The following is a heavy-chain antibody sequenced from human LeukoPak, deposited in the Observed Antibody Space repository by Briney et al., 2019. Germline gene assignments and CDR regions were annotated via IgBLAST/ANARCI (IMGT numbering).Heavy chain of an antibody. CDR1: GGSITNYF. J-gene: IGHJ4*02. Sequence: SETLSLTCSVSGGSITNYFWSWIRQPPGKGLEWIGYILYSGSTKYNPSLKSRVTMSADTSKNQFSLKLSSVTAADTAVYFCATLVSTRYYFDYWGQGTLVTVSS. CDR3: ATLVSTRYYFDY. D-gene: IGHD5/OR15-5a*01. CDR2: ILYSGST. V-gene: IGHV4-59*08.